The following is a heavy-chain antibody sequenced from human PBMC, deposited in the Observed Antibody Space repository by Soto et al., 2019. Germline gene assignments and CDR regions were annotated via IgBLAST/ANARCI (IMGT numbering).Heavy chain of an antibody. V-gene: IGHV1-24*01. J-gene: IGHJ6*03. CDR3: ATASNYDFWSCNRGRSYYYYDMDV. Sequence: KGIEWMGGFDTEDGETIYAQKFQGRVTMTEDTSTDTAYMELSSRRSEDTAVYYCATASNYDFWSCNRGRSYYYYDMDVWGKGTTLTVSS. D-gene: IGHD3-3*01. CDR2: FDTEDGET.